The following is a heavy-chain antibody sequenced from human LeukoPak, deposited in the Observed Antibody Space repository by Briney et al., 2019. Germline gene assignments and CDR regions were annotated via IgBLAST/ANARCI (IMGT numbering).Heavy chain of an antibody. D-gene: IGHD3-22*01. CDR3: ARDSRPSYDSSGYYYPGDY. J-gene: IGHJ4*02. V-gene: IGHV1-46*01. CDR1: GYTFTSYY. CDR2: INPSGGST. Sequence: ASVKVSCKASGYTFTSYYMHWVRQAPGQGLEWMAIINPSGGSTSYAQKFQGRVTMTRDTSTSTVYMVLSSLRSEDTAVYYCARDSRPSYDSSGYYYPGDYWGQGTLVTVSS.